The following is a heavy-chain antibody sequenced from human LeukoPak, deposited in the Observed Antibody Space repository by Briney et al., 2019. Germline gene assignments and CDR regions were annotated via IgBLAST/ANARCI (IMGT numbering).Heavy chain of an antibody. Sequence: ASVKVSCKASGYTFTGYYMHWVRQAPGQGLEWMGWINPNSGGTNYAQKFQGRVTMTRDTSISTAYMELSRLRSDDTAVYYCARSDNWNYWFDPWGQGTLVTVSS. CDR1: GYTFTGYY. CDR3: ARSDNWNYWFDP. J-gene: IGHJ5*02. V-gene: IGHV1-2*02. D-gene: IGHD1-7*01. CDR2: INPNSGGT.